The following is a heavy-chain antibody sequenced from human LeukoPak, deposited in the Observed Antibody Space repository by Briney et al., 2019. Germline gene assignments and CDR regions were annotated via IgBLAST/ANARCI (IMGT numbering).Heavy chain of an antibody. V-gene: IGHV4-34*01. CDR1: GGSFSGYY. CDR2: INHSGST. D-gene: IGHD6-13*01. CDR3: ARGPYSSSWYQPNWFDP. Sequence: PSETLSLTCAVYGGSFSGYYWSWLRQPPGKGLEWIGEINHSGSTNYNPSLKSRVTISVDTSKNQFSLKLSSVTAADTAVYYCARGPYSSSWYQPNWFDPWGQGTLVTVSS. J-gene: IGHJ5*02.